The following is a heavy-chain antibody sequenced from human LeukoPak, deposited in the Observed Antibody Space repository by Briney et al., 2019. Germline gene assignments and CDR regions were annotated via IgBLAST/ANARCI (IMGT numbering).Heavy chain of an antibody. V-gene: IGHV1-46*02. CDR2: IDRSGDGT. J-gene: IGHJ4*02. CDR3: AGGSQVRY. CDR1: GYIFNTYH. Sequence: ASVKVSCKAPGYIFNTYHMHWVRQAPGQGLEWMGIIDRSGDGTTYAQRFQGRATMTRDTSTSTAYMELSSLRSEDTAVYYCAGGSQVRYWGQGTLVTVSS. D-gene: IGHD1-26*01.